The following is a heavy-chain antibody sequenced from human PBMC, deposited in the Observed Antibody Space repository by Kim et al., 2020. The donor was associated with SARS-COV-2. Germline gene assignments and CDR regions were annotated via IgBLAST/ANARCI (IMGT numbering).Heavy chain of an antibody. V-gene: IGHV3-11*04. CDR2: STI. CDR3: ARDRWEYDY. Sequence: STIYYADSVKGRFTISRDNAKNSLYLQMNSLRAEDTAVYYCARDRWEYDYWGQGTLVTVSS. J-gene: IGHJ4*02. D-gene: IGHD1-26*01.